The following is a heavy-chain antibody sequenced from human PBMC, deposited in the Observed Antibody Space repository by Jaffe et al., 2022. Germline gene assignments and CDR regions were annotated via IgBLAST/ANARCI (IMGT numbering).Heavy chain of an antibody. CDR2: ISIHSGT. CDR3: ASKIPDGAPLDR. Sequence: EVQLLESGGGLVQPGGALRLSCVDSGLSFRSYAMAWVRQAPGKGLDWVSAISIHSGTYYADSVKGRFTIARDNSKNTVYLQMNILRAEDTAVYYCASKIPDGAPLDRWGQGTLVTVSS. V-gene: IGHV3-23*05. D-gene: IGHD2-21*01. J-gene: IGHJ5*02. CDR1: GLSFRSYA.